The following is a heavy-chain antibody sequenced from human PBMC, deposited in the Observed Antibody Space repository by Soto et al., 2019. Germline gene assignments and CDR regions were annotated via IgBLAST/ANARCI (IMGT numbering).Heavy chain of an antibody. J-gene: IGHJ4*02. CDR2: IIPILGIA. Sequence: QVQLVQSGAEVKKPGSSVKVSCKASGGTFSSYTISWVRQAPGQGLEWMGRIIPILGIANYAQKFQGRVTITADKSTSTAYMELSSLRSEDTAVYYCARGQWGIAAAVRGSYFDYWGQGTLVTVSS. CDR3: ARGQWGIAAAVRGSYFDY. V-gene: IGHV1-69*02. CDR1: GGTFSSYT. D-gene: IGHD6-13*01.